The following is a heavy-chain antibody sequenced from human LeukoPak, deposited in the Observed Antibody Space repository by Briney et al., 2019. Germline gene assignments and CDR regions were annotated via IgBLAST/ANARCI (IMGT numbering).Heavy chain of an antibody. D-gene: IGHD6-19*01. Sequence: ASVKVSCKVSGYTLTELSMHWVRQAPGTGLEWMGGFDPEEGETIYAQKFQGRVTMTEDTSTDTAYMELSSLRSEDTAVYYCATPFGYSSGRGGEYFDYWGQGTLVTVSS. J-gene: IGHJ4*02. CDR1: GYTLTELS. V-gene: IGHV1-24*01. CDR2: FDPEEGET. CDR3: ATPFGYSSGRGGEYFDY.